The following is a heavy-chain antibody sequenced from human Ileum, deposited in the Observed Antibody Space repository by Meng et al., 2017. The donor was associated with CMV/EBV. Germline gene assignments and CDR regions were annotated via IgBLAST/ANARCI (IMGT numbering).Heavy chain of an antibody. J-gene: IGHJ6*02. CDR2: INPNSGDT. Sequence: ASVKVSCKASGYTFTGYYMHWVRQAPGQGLEWMGWINPNSGDTNYAQKFQGRVTMTRDTSISTAYMELSRLRSDDTAVYYCARDGVVVPAAIYYYYYGMDVWGQGTTVTVSS. CDR1: GYTFTGYY. D-gene: IGHD2-2*01. CDR3: ARDGVVVPAAIYYYYYGMDV. V-gene: IGHV1-2*02.